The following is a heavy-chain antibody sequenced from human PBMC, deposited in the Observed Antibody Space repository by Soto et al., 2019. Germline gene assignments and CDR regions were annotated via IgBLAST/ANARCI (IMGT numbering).Heavy chain of an antibody. V-gene: IGHV1-69*13. D-gene: IGHD3-10*01. J-gene: IGHJ4*02. CDR2: IIPIFGTA. CDR3: AGRVDYYGSGSRDPRSRAGDY. Sequence: GASVKVSCKASGGTFSSYAISWVRQAPGQGLEWMGGIIPIFGTANYAQKFQGRVTITADESTSTAYMELSSLRSEDTAVYYCAGRVDYYGSGSRDPRSRAGDYWGQGTLVTVSS. CDR1: GGTFSSYA.